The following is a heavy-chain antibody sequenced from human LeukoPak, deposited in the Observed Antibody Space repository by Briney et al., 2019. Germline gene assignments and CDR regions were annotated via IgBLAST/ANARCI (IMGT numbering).Heavy chain of an antibody. J-gene: IGHJ4*02. D-gene: IGHD3-3*01. CDR2: IRYDGSNK. Sequence: GGSLRLSCAASGFRFDDYGMSWVRQPPGKGLEWVAFIRYDGSNKYYADSVKGRFTISRDNSKNTLYLQMNSLRAEDTAVFYCAKDFIYYDFWSGYSREYYFDYWGQGTLVTVSS. V-gene: IGHV3-30*02. CDR3: AKDFIYYDFWSGYSREYYFDY. CDR1: GFRFDDYG.